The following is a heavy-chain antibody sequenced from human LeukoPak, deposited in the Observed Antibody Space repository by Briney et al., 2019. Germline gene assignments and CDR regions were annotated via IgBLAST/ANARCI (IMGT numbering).Heavy chain of an antibody. V-gene: IGHV3-23*01. CDR2: ISGSGGST. J-gene: IGHJ4*02. CDR1: GFTFIIYA. CDR3: AKDSDYCTNGVCYSGLGGFDY. D-gene: IGHD2-8*01. Sequence: GGSLRLSCAASGFTFIIYAMSWVRQAPGKGLEWVSAISGSGGSTYYADSVKGRFTISTDNSKNTLYLQMNSLRAEDTAVYYCAKDSDYCTNGVCYSGLGGFDYWGQGTLVTVSS.